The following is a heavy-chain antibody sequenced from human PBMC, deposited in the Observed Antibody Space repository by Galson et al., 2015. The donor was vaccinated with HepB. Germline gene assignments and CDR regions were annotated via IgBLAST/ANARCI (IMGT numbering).Heavy chain of an antibody. J-gene: IGHJ3*02. D-gene: IGHD3-22*01. Sequence: SLRLSCAASGFTFGGIWRTWDRKAPGRGLEGGANIKQEGSRDYKGDSVKGRFTISRDNAKRSLYLQMSGLRAEDTAVYYCARDPYDSIAYGAFDIWGQGTVVTVSS. CDR3: ARDPYDSIAYGAFDI. CDR2: IKQEGSRD. CDR1: GFTFGGIW. V-gene: IGHV3-7*01.